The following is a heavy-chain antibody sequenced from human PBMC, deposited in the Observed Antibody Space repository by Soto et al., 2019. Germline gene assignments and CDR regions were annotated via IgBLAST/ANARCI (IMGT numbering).Heavy chain of an antibody. D-gene: IGHD3-3*01. CDR2: IFSNNEK. V-gene: IGHV2-26*02. CDR1: GISLSNARMG. J-gene: IGHJ5*02. CDR3: ARPNYDFWSGYPNWFDP. Sequence: QVTLKAYGPVLVKPTETLTLTCTVSGISLSNARMGVSWIRQPPGKTLERLAHIFSNNEKSYSTSLKSSLTISKATSKRQVVLTMTYMEHVDTATYYCARPNYDFWSGYPNWFDPWGQGTLVTVSS.